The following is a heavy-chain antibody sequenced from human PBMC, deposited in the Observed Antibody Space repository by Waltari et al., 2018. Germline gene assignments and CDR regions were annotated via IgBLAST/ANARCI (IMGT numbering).Heavy chain of an antibody. V-gene: IGHV4-38-2*01. CDR1: GDSISSGNY. J-gene: IGHJ4*02. CDR2: IYHSGTT. CDR3: ASQYSRSSVFNIDY. Sequence: QVQLQESGPGLVKPSETLSLTCAVSGDSISSGNYWGWIRQPPGKGLEWLGSIYHSGTTYYNPSLKSRVTRSVDTSKNQLSLNLSSVTAADTAVYYCASQYSRSSVFNIDYWGQGTLVTVSS. D-gene: IGHD6-6*01.